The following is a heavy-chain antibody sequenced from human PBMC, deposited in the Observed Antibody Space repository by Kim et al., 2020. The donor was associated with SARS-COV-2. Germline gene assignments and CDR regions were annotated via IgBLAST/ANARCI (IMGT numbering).Heavy chain of an antibody. V-gene: IGHV3-74*03. Sequence: GGSLRLSCAASGFTFSNYWMHWVRQAPGKGLVWFSRTNPDGSTTTYADSVKGRFTISRDNAKNTLHLQMHSLRAEDTGVYYCADLHFGSPYWGQGTLVTVSS. J-gene: IGHJ4*02. D-gene: IGHD3-3*02. CDR1: GFTFSNYW. CDR3: ADLHFGSPY. CDR2: TNPDGSTT.